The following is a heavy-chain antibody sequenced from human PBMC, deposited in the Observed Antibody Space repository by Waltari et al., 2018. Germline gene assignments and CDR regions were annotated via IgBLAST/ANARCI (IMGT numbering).Heavy chain of an antibody. CDR1: GGSISSYY. V-gene: IGHV4-59*12. CDR3: ARNWSGNWKRGYFDY. Sequence: QVQLQESGPGLVKPSETLSLTCTVSGGSISSYYWSWIRQPPGKGLEWIGEINHSGSTNYNPSLKSRVTISVDTSKNQFSLKLSSVTAADTAVYYCARNWSGNWKRGYFDYWGQGTLVTVSS. CDR2: INHSGST. D-gene: IGHD1-1*01. J-gene: IGHJ4*02.